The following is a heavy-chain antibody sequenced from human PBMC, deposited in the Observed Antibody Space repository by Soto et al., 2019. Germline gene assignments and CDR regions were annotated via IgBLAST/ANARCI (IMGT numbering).Heavy chain of an antibody. CDR1: GYTFTSYW. D-gene: IGHD3-3*01. Sequence: PGEALKSPGEGSGYTFTSYWMGPVRQMHGKGLEWMGIIYPGDSDTRYSPSFQGQVTISADKSISTAYLQWSSLKASDTAMYYCARLDYDFWSGGRDYYYGMDVWAQGTTVNVSS. CDR2: IYPGDSDT. J-gene: IGHJ6*02. CDR3: ARLDYDFWSGGRDYYYGMDV. V-gene: IGHV5-51*01.